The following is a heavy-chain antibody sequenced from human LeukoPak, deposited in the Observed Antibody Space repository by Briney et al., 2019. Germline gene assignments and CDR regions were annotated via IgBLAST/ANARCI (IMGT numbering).Heavy chain of an antibody. Sequence: GGSLRLSCAASGFTFSSYEMNWVRQAPGKGLEWVSYIGGGGSAKYYADSVKGRFTISRDNAENPLYLQMNSLRAEDTAVYYCARDKPYYYGSNYYYYGMDVWGQGTTVTVSS. CDR1: GFTFSSYE. CDR2: IGGGGSAK. D-gene: IGHD3-10*01. J-gene: IGHJ6*02. V-gene: IGHV3-48*03. CDR3: ARDKPYYYGSNYYYYGMDV.